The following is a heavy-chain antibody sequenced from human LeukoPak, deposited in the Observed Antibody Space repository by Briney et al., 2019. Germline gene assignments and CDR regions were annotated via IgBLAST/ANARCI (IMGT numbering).Heavy chain of an antibody. CDR2: IYYSGST. Sequence: IGSIYYSGSTYYNPSLKSRATISVDTSKNQFSLKLSSVTAADTAMYYCARDQPMTTVTTDYWGQGSLVTVSS. J-gene: IGHJ4*02. V-gene: IGHV4-38-2*02. D-gene: IGHD4-17*01. CDR3: ARDQPMTTVTTDY.